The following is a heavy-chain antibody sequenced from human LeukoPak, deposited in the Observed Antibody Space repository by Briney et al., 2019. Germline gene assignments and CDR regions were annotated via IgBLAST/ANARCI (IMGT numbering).Heavy chain of an antibody. CDR1: GFTFSSYA. CDR2: ISGSGGST. J-gene: IGHJ3*02. Sequence: GGSLRLSCAASGFTFSSYAMTWVRQAPGKGLEWVSAISGSGGSTYYADSVKGRFTISRDNSKNTLHLQMNSLRAEDTALYYGAKLSQSTVTTPGAFDIWGQGTMVTVSS. CDR3: AKLSQSTVTTPGAFDI. V-gene: IGHV3-23*01. D-gene: IGHD4-17*01.